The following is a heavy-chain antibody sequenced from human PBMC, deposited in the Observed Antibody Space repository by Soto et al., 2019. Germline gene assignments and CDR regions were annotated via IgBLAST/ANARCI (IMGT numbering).Heavy chain of an antibody. J-gene: IGHJ4*02. CDR1: GFTFNTFA. D-gene: IGHD2-15*01. V-gene: IGHV3-23*01. CDR2: LSGSGSLS. Sequence: EVLLLESGGGLVQPGGSLRLSCAASGFTFNTFAMTWVRQARWKGLEWVSALSGSGSLSYYADSVKGRFTISRDNSKNTMYLQMNNLRVDETAVYFCARDRGGALDSWGQVTLVTVSS. CDR3: ARDRGGALDS.